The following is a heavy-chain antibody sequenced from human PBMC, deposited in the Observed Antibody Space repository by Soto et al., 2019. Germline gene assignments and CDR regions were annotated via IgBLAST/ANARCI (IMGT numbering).Heavy chain of an antibody. V-gene: IGHV4-31*03. Sequence: QVQLQESGPGLVKPSQTLSLTCTVSGGSISSGGYYWSWIRQHPGKGLEWIGYIYYSGSTYYNPYLKSRVTISVDTSKNQFALKLSSVTAADTAVYYCARGGRRSPGMDVWGQGTTVTVSS. CDR2: IYYSGST. CDR1: GGSISSGGYY. CDR3: ARGGRRSPGMDV. J-gene: IGHJ6*02.